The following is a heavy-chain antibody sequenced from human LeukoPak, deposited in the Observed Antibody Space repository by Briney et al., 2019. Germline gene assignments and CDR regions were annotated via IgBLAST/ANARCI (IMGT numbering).Heavy chain of an antibody. CDR3: SRENGAFSSFGY. CDR2: INHSGST. J-gene: IGHJ4*02. Sequence: PSETLSLTCAVYGGSFSDYYWSWIRQPPGKGLEWIGEINHSGSTKYNPSLKSRVTMSVDKSKNQLSLNLTSVTAADTAVYYCSRENGAFSSFGYWGQGTLVTVLS. CDR1: GGSFSDYY. V-gene: IGHV4-34*01. D-gene: IGHD2-8*01.